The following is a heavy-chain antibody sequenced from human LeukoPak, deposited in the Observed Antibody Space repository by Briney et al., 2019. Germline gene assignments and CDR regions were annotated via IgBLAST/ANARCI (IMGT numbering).Heavy chain of an antibody. CDR1: GGSFSGYY. J-gene: IGHJ4*02. V-gene: IGHV4-34*01. Sequence: SETLSVTCAVYGGSFSGYYWSWIRQPPGKGLEWIGEINHSGSTNYNPSLKSRVTISVDTSKNQFSLKLSSVTAADTAVYYCARDPDYYGSGSHDDYWGQGTLVTVSS. CDR2: INHSGST. D-gene: IGHD3-10*01. CDR3: ARDPDYYGSGSHDDY.